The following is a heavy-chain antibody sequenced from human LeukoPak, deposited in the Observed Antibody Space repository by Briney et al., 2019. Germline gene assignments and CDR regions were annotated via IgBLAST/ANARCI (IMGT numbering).Heavy chain of an antibody. CDR1: GGSISSGGYY. Sequence: PSETLSLTCAVSGGSISSGGYYWSWIRQHPGKGLEWIGYIYYSGSTYYNPSLKSRVTISVDTSKNQFSLKLSSVTAADTAVYYCARAPSRGVTTGYYFDYWGQGTLVTVSS. CDR3: ARAPSRGVTTGYYFDY. V-gene: IGHV4-31*11. D-gene: IGHD4-17*01. J-gene: IGHJ4*02. CDR2: IYYSGST.